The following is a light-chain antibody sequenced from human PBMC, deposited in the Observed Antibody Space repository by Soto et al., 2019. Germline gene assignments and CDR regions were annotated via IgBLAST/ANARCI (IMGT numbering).Light chain of an antibody. J-gene: IGKJ5*01. V-gene: IGKV3-20*01. CDR3: QQYGTSPPST. Sequence: EIVLTQSPGTLSLSPGERATLSCRASQSVSSSYLAWYQQKPGQAPRLLINGASSRATGIPDRFSSSGSGTDFTLTISRLEPEDFSVYYCQQYGTSPPSTFGQGTRLEIK. CDR1: QSVSSSY. CDR2: GAS.